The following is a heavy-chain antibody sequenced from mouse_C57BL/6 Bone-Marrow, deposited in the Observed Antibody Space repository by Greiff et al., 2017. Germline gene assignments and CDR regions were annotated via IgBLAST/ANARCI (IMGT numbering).Heavy chain of an antibody. J-gene: IGHJ4*01. V-gene: IGHV5-4*01. CDR1: GFTFSSYA. D-gene: IGHD1-1*01. CDR2: ISDGGSYT. Sequence: EVHLVESGGGLVKPGGSLKLSCAASGFTFSSYAMPWVRQTPEQRLEWVATISDGGSYTYYPDNVKGRFTISRDNAKNNLYLQMSHLKSEDTAMYYCSRVRLFYAMDDWGPGTSVTVSS. CDR3: SRVRLFYAMDD.